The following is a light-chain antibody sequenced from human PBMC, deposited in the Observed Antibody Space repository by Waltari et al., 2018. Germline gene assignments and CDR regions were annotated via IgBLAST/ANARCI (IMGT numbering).Light chain of an antibody. CDR1: SIGTKN. CDR3: QLWDNTWV. Sequence: SYDVTQPLSVSVALGQTAQITCGGNSIGTKNVHWYQQRPGQAPVLVIYRDTTRPSGIPERFSGSKSGNTATLTVNRAQVDDEADYYCQLWDNTWVFGGGTKLTVL. J-gene: IGLJ3*02. V-gene: IGLV3-9*01. CDR2: RDT.